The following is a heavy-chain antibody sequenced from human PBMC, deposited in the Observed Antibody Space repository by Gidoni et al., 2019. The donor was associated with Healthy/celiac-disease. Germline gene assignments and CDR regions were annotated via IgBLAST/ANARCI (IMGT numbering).Heavy chain of an antibody. D-gene: IGHD5-12*01. Sequence: EVQLLESGGGLVQPGGSLRLSCAASGFTFSSYALSWVRQAPGKGLEWVSAISGSGGSTYYADSVKGRFTITRDNSKNTLYLQMNSLRAEDTAVYYCATSGSNWFDPWGQGTLVTVSS. CDR3: ATSGSNWFDP. CDR1: GFTFSSYA. J-gene: IGHJ5*02. CDR2: ISGSGGST. V-gene: IGHV3-23*01.